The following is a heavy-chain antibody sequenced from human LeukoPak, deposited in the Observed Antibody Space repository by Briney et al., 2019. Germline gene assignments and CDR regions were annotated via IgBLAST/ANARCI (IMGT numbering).Heavy chain of an antibody. CDR3: ASASDYYGSGMNY. D-gene: IGHD3-10*01. CDR2: IIPILGIA. J-gene: IGHJ4*02. CDR1: GGTFSSYA. V-gene: IGHV1-69*04. Sequence: ASVKVSCKASGGTFSSYAISWVRQAPGQGLEWMGRIIPILGIANYAQKFQGRVTITADKSTSTAYMELSSLGSEDTAVYYCASASDYYGSGMNYWGQGTLVTVSS.